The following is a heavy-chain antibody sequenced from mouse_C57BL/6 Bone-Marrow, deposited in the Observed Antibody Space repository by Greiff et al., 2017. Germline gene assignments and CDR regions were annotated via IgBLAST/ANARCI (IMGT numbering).Heavy chain of an antibody. CDR1: GFNIKDYY. V-gene: IGHV14-4*01. Sequence: VQLQQSGAELVRPGASVKLSCTASGFNIKDYYMHWVKQRPEQGLEWIGWIDPENGDTEYASKFQDKATITADTSSNTAYLQLTSLTSEDTAVYYSTTYYDSNYEYAMDYWGRGTSVTVTS. CDR2: IDPENGDT. J-gene: IGHJ4*01. CDR3: TTYYDSNYEYAMDY. D-gene: IGHD2-5*01.